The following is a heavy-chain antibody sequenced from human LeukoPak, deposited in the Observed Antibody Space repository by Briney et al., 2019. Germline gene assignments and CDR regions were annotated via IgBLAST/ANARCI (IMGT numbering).Heavy chain of an antibody. CDR3: ARDYCGGDCYSADY. V-gene: IGHV3-33*01. CDR2: IWYDGSNK. CDR1: GFTFSSYG. D-gene: IGHD2-21*02. J-gene: IGHJ4*02. Sequence: GGSLRLSCAATGFTFSSYGMHWVRQAPGKGLEWVAVIWYDGSNKYYADSVKGRFTISRDNSKNTLYLQMNSLRAEDTAVYYCARDYCGGDCYSADYWGQGTLVTVSS.